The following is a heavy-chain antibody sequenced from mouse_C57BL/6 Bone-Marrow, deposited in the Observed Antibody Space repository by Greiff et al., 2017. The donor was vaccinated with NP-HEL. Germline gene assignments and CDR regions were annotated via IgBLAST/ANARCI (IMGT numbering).Heavy chain of an antibody. J-gene: IGHJ4*01. CDR3: LDSSGYEAMDY. V-gene: IGHV1-64*01. Sequence: QVQLQQPGAELVKPGASVKLSCKASGYTFTSYWMHWVKQRPGQGLEWIGMIHPNSGSTNYNEKFKSKATLTVDKSSSTAYMQLSSLTSEDSAVYYCLDSSGYEAMDYWGQGTSVTVSA. CDR2: IHPNSGST. CDR1: GYTFTSYW. D-gene: IGHD3-2*02.